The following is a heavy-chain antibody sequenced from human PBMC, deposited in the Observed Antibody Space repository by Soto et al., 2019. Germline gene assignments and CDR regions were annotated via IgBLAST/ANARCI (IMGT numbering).Heavy chain of an antibody. D-gene: IGHD2-15*01. J-gene: IGHJ4*02. CDR3: AKRRGAGGHFDY. Sequence: DVQLLESGGSLVQPEGSLRLSCAASGFTFSRYAMGWVRQGPGKGLEWVAVVSIGGSTHYADSVRGRFTISRDNSKNTLSLQMNSLTAEYTAVSFCAKRRGAGGHFDYWGQGALVTVSS. CDR2: VSIGGST. V-gene: IGHV3-23*01. CDR1: GFTFSRYA.